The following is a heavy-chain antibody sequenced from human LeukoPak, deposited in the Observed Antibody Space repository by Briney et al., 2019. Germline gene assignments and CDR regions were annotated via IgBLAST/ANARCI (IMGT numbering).Heavy chain of an antibody. V-gene: IGHV4-59*01. CDR2: IDDSGST. D-gene: IGHD3-10*01. Sequence: SETLSLTCTVSGSSISNYQWSWIRQPPGKGLEWIGYIDDSGSTNYNPSLKSRLTMSVDTSKNQFSLRLNSVTAADTAVYYCSFNLGSGSYAFDIWGQGTMVTVSS. J-gene: IGHJ3*02. CDR3: SFNLGSGSYAFDI. CDR1: GSSISNYQ.